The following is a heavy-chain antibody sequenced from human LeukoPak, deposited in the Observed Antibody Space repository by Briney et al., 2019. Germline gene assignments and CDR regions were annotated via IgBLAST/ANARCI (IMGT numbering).Heavy chain of an antibody. CDR2: IYYTGST. Sequence: SETLSLTCTVSGGSISGYYWTWIRQPPGKGLEWIAHIYYTGSTNYNPSLESRVTISVDTSKNQFSLRLSSVTAADTAVYYCARLRGNYFPDYWGQGTLVTVSS. CDR1: GGSISGYY. CDR3: ARLRGNYFPDY. V-gene: IGHV4-59*01. D-gene: IGHD4-11*01. J-gene: IGHJ4*02.